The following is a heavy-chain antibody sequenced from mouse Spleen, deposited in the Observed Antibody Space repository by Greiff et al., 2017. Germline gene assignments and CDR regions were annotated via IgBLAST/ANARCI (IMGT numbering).Heavy chain of an antibody. CDR3: ARSFYGPRDYFDY. V-gene: IGHV1-20*01. CDR2: INPYNGDT. D-gene: IGHD2-10*01. CDR1: GYSFTGYF. J-gene: IGHJ2*01. Sequence: VQLQQSGPVLVKPGASVKMSCKASGYSFTGYFMNWVMQSHGKSLEWIGRINPYNGDTFYNQKFKGKATLTVDKSCSTAHMELRSLTSEDSAVYYCARSFYGPRDYFDYWGQGTTLTVSS.